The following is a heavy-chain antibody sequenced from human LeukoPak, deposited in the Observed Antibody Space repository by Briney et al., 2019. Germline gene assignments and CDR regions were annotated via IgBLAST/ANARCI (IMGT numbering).Heavy chain of an antibody. CDR2: IKNKANSYTT. V-gene: IGHV3-72*01. CDR1: GFTFSTYS. Sequence: GGSLRLSCVASGFTFSTYSMDWVRQAPGKGLEWVGRIKNKANSYTTLYAASVKGRFTISRDDSKNSLYLQMNSLKTEDTAVYYCTRLSRYGNRWYYVDYWGQGTLVTVSS. J-gene: IGHJ4*02. CDR3: TRLSRYGNRWYYVDY. D-gene: IGHD6-13*01.